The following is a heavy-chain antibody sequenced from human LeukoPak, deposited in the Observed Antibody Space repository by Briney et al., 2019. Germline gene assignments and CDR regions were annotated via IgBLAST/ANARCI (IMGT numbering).Heavy chain of an antibody. CDR1: GFTFSSYG. CDR2: IRYDGSNK. J-gene: IGHJ4*02. V-gene: IGHV3-30*02. CDR3: AKSEAPYGGIVVVVAAMDY. Sequence: GGSLRLSCAASGFTFSSYGMHWVRQAPGKGLEWVAFIRYDGSNKYYADSVKGRFTISRDNSKNTLYLQMNSLRAEDTAVYYCAKSEAPYGGIVVVVAAMDYWGQGTLVTVSS. D-gene: IGHD2-15*01.